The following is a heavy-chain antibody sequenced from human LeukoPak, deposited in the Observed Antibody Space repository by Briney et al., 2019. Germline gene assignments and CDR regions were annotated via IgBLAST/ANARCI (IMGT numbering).Heavy chain of an antibody. V-gene: IGHV3-23*01. D-gene: IGHD3-22*01. J-gene: IGHJ4*02. Sequence: GSLRLSCAASGFTFSSYAMSWVRQAPGKGLEWVSAISGSGGSTYYADSVKGRFTISRDNSKNTLYLQMNSLRAEDTAVYYCAKTYYYDSSGYLYYFDYWGQGTLVTVSS. CDR1: GFTFSSYA. CDR2: ISGSGGST. CDR3: AKTYYYDSSGYLYYFDY.